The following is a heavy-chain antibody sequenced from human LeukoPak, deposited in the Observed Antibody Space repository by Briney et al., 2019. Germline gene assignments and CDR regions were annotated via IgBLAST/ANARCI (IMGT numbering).Heavy chain of an antibody. J-gene: IGHJ6*02. CDR2: ISSSSSYI. CDR1: GFTFSSKS. CDR3: ARGYCSSTSCYGYYYYGMDV. V-gene: IGHV3-21*01. Sequence: GGSPRLSCAASGFTFSSKSMNWVRQAPGKGLEWVSSISSSSSYIYYADSVKGRFTISRDNAKNSLYLEMNSLRAEDTAVYYCARGYCSSTSCYGYYYYGMDVWGQGTTVTVSS. D-gene: IGHD2-2*01.